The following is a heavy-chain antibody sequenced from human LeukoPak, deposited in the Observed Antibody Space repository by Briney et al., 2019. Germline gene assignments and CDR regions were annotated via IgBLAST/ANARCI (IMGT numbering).Heavy chain of an antibody. J-gene: IGHJ4*02. CDR3: ARVLPNSGRYFDY. D-gene: IGHD6-19*01. CDR2: IFSDASST. CDR1: GFTFSSYW. V-gene: IGHV3-74*01. Sequence: PGGSLRLSCAASGFTFSSYWMHCVRQAPGKGLVWVSRIFSDASSTNYADSVKGRFTISRDNAKNTLYLQMNSLRADDTAVYYCARVLPNSGRYFDYWGEGTLVTVYS.